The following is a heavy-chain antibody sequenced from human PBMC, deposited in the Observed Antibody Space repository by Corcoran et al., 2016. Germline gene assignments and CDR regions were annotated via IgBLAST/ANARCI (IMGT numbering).Heavy chain of an antibody. CDR2: INPNSGGT. CDR3: ARSPGKIYDYVWGSYRYFFDY. V-gene: IGHV1-2*02. J-gene: IGHJ4*02. D-gene: IGHD3-16*02. CDR1: GYTFTGYY. Sequence: QVQLVQSGAEVKKPGASVKVSCKASGYTFTGYYMHWVRQAPGQGLEWMGWINPNSGGTNYAQKFQGRVTMTRDTSISTAYMELSRLRSDDTAVYYCARSPGKIYDYVWGSYRYFFDYWGQGTLVTVSS.